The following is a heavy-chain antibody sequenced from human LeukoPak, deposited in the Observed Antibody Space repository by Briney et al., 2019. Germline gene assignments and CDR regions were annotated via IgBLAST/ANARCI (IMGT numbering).Heavy chain of an antibody. Sequence: PSGTLSLTCAVSGGSISSSNWWSWVRQPPGKGLEWIGEIYHSGSTNYNPSLKSRVTMSVDTSKNQFSLKLNSVTAADTAVYYCARDRLGLPVDYWGRGTLVTVSS. V-gene: IGHV4-4*02. J-gene: IGHJ4*02. D-gene: IGHD5-18*01. CDR2: IYHSGST. CDR1: GGSISSSNW. CDR3: ARDRLGLPVDY.